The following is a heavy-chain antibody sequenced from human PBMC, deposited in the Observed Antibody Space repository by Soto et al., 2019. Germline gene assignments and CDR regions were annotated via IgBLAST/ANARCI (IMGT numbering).Heavy chain of an antibody. CDR3: ARNGYDFWNGRQASYFDN. Sequence: GGSLRLSCAASGFTFSSYSMNWVRQAPGKGLEWVSSISSSSSYIYYADSVKGRFTISRDNAKNSLYLQMNSLRAEDTAVYYCARNGYDFWNGRQASYFDNLGQGTLLTVSS. V-gene: IGHV3-21*01. J-gene: IGHJ4*02. D-gene: IGHD3-3*01. CDR2: ISSSSSYI. CDR1: GFTFSSYS.